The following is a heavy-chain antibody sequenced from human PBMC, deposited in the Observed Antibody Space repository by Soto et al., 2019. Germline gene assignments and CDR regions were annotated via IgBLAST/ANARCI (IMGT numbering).Heavy chain of an antibody. CDR1: GFTFSDHY. CDR2: SRNKANSYTT. CDR3: ARVGLVGGNINHFAY. Sequence: EVQLVESGGDLVQPGGSLRLSCAVSGFTFSDHYVDWVRQAPGKGLEWVGRSRNKANSYTTEYAASAKGRFTISRDDSKTSLYLQMNSLITENTAVYYCARVGLVGGNINHFAYWGQGTLVTVSS. D-gene: IGHD3-10*01. V-gene: IGHV3-72*01. J-gene: IGHJ4*02.